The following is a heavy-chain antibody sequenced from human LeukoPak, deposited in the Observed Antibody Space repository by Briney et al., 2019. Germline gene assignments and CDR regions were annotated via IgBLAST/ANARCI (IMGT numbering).Heavy chain of an antibody. D-gene: IGHD3-22*01. J-gene: IGHJ3*01. CDR1: GFTFTYVW. CDR2: IRSKARGGTT. CDR3: ITVPEVVKATPSGKV. V-gene: IGHV3-15*01. Sequence: RGSLRDSCAAPGFTFTYVWLSWGCQAPGEGLEWVGRIRSKARGGTTDYAAPVKDRFSISRDDSKNMLYLQMNSLKTEDTAVYYCITVPEVVKATPSGKVWGRGTTVTVSS.